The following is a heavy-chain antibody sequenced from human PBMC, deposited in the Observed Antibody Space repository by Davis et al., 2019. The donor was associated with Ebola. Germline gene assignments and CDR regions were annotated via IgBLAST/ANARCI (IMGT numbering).Heavy chain of an antibody. Sequence: GSSLKISCAASGFTVSSNYMSWVRQAPGKGLEWVSVIYSGGSTYYADSVKGRFTISRDNSKNTLYLQMNSLRAEDTAVYYCARHTTHWGQGTLVTVSS. D-gene: IGHD1-26*01. J-gene: IGHJ4*02. CDR1: GFTVSSNY. CDR3: ARHTTH. CDR2: IYSGGST. V-gene: IGHV3-53*01.